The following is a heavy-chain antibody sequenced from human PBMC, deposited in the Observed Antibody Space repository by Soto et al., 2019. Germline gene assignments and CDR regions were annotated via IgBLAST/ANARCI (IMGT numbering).Heavy chain of an antibody. Sequence: LRLSCAASGITFSNAWMNWVRQAPGKGLEYIGRIRSKTDGGTTEYAAPVEGRFTISRDDSKNTLYLQMGGLKTEDTAVYYCTTTRTGTNVFDNWGQGTLVTVSS. CDR1: GITFSNAW. V-gene: IGHV3-15*01. J-gene: IGHJ3*02. D-gene: IGHD1-1*01. CDR3: TTTRTGTNVFDN. CDR2: IRSKTDGGTT.